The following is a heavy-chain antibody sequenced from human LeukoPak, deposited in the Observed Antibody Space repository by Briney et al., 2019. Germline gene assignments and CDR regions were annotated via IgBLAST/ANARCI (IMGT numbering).Heavy chain of an antibody. CDR2: IYPGDSDT. Sequence: GESLKISCKGSGYSFTSYWIGWVRQMPGKGLEWMGIIYPGDSDTRYSPSFQGQVTISADKSISTAYLQWSSLKASDTAMYYCARHGHSSSLWFGYIWFDRWGQGTLVTVSS. D-gene: IGHD6-13*01. J-gene: IGHJ5*02. CDR3: ARHGHSSSLWFGYIWFDR. CDR1: GYSFTSYW. V-gene: IGHV5-51*01.